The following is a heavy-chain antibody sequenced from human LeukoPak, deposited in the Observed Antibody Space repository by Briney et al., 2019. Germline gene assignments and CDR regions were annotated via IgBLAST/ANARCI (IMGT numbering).Heavy chain of an antibody. CDR1: GFTFSSYG. V-gene: IGHV3-30*02. Sequence: GGSLRLSCAASGFTFSSYGMHWVRQAPGKGLEWVAFIRYDGSNKYYADSVKGRFTISRDNAKNSLYLQMNSLRAEDTAVYYCARWHRHLDAFDIWGQGTMVTVSS. D-gene: IGHD5-24*01. CDR2: IRYDGSNK. J-gene: IGHJ3*02. CDR3: ARWHRHLDAFDI.